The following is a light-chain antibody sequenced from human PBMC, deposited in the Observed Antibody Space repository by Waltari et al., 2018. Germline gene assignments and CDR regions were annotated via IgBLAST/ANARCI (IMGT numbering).Light chain of an antibody. CDR3: QQYNGLSYT. CDR1: QSNSTW. CDR2: KAS. Sequence: DIQMTQSPSTLSASVGDRVIISCWASQSNSTWLAWYQQKPGKAPKLLISKASTLETGVPSRFSGSGSGTAFTLTISSLQPDDFATYYCQQYNGLSYTFGQGTKLGIK. V-gene: IGKV1-5*03. J-gene: IGKJ2*01.